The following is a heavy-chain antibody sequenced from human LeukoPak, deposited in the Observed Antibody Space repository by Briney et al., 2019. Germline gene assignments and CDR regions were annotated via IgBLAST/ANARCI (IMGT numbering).Heavy chain of an antibody. CDR2: INPNSGGT. J-gene: IGHJ4*02. D-gene: IGHD1-1*01. Sequence: ASVKVSCKASGYTFTGYYMHWVRQAPGQGLKWMGWINPNSGGTNYAQKFQGRVTMTRDTSISTAYMELSRLRSDDTAVYYCAGDNWNADGGYFDYWGQGTLVTVSS. CDR1: GYTFTGYY. CDR3: AGDNWNADGGYFDY. V-gene: IGHV1-2*02.